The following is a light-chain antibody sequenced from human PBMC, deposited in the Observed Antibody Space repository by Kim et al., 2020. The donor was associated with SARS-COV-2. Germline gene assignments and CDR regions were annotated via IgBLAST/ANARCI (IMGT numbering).Light chain of an antibody. J-gene: IGKJ4*01. Sequence: PGERAILSCKATQSVGISLAWYQQKPGRAPRLLIYAASTRATGIPARFSGSGSGTEFTLTISSLLSEDYAVYYCQQYNNWPLLLTFGGGTKVEI. V-gene: IGKV3-15*01. CDR2: AAS. CDR1: QSVGIS. CDR3: QQYNNWPLLLT.